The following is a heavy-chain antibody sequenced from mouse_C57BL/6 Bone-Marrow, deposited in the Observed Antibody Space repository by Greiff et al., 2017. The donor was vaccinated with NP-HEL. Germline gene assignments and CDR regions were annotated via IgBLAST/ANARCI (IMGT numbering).Heavy chain of an antibody. V-gene: IGHV1-81*01. Sequence: VQLQQSGAELARPGASVKLSCKASGYTFTSYGISWVKQRTGQGLEWIGEIYPRSGNTYYNEKFKGKATLTADKSSSTAYMELRSLTSEDSAVYFWARDITTVVAVYWYFDVGGTGTTVTVSS. CDR3: ARDITTVVAVYWYFDV. CDR2: IYPRSGNT. CDR1: GYTFTSYG. D-gene: IGHD1-1*01. J-gene: IGHJ1*03.